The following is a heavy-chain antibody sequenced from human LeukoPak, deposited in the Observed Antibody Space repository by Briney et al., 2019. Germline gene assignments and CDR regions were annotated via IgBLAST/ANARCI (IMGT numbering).Heavy chain of an antibody. CDR3: AKGDSTGTAQYFRH. D-gene: IGHD1-1*01. Sequence: GGSLRLSCAASGFTFSSYAMGWVRQAPGKGLEWVSAISGSGGSTYYADSVKGQFTISRDNSKNTLYLQMNSLRAEDTAVYYCAKGDSTGTAQYFRHWGQGTLVTVSS. J-gene: IGHJ1*01. V-gene: IGHV3-23*01. CDR1: GFTFSSYA. CDR2: ISGSGGST.